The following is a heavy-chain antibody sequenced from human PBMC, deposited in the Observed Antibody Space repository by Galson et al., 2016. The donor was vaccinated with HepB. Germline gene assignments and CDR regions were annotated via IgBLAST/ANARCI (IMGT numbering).Heavy chain of an antibody. D-gene: IGHD7-27*01. V-gene: IGHV3-23*01. CDR1: GFTFRAYA. CDR2: ISGTGYI. J-gene: IGHJ6*02. Sequence: SLRLSCAASGFTFRAYAMNWVRQAPGKGLEWVSSISGTGYIYYADSVQGRFTISRDDSKNTLYLQINSLRAEDTAVYYCAKGEVWGSRYFYGVDVWGQGTTVTVSS. CDR3: AKGEVWGSRYFYGVDV.